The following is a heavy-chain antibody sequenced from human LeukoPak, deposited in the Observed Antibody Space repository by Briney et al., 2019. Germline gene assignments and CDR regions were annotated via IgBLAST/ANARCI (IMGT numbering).Heavy chain of an antibody. CDR3: ARVKSPYCGGDCWGFGY. CDR1: GYTFTSYY. D-gene: IGHD2-21*02. V-gene: IGHV1-46*01. J-gene: IGHJ4*02. CDR2: INPSDGDT. Sequence: GASVKVSCKASGYTFTSYYIHWVRQAPGQGLEWMGIINPSDGDTNYAQKLQGRVTMTRDMSTSTVYMEMRSLRFEDTAFYYCARVKSPYCGGDCWGFGYWGQGTLVTVSS.